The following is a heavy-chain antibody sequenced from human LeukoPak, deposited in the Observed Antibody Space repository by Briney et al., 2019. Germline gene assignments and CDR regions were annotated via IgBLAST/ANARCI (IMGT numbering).Heavy chain of an antibody. V-gene: IGHV3-21*01. CDR3: ARNDFWSGY. Sequence: GGSLRLSCAASGFTFSTYSMNWVRQAPGKGPEWVSSISSSSNYIYYADSVKGRFTISRDNAKNSLYLQMNSLRAEDTAVYYCARNDFWSGYWGQGTLVTVSS. D-gene: IGHD3-3*01. CDR2: ISSSSNYI. CDR1: GFTFSTYS. J-gene: IGHJ4*02.